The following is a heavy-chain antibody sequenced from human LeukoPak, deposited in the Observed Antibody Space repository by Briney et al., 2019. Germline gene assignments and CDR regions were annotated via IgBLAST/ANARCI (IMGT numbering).Heavy chain of an antibody. D-gene: IGHD3-22*01. CDR3: AKDFSITMIVVVASGDAFDI. Sequence: GGSLRLSCAASGFTFSSYAMSWVRQAPGKGLEWVSAISGSGGSTYYADSVKGRFTISRDNSKNTLYLQMNSLRAEDTAVYYCAKDFSITMIVVVASGDAFDIWGQGTMVTVSS. J-gene: IGHJ3*02. CDR2: ISGSGGST. V-gene: IGHV3-23*01. CDR1: GFTFSSYA.